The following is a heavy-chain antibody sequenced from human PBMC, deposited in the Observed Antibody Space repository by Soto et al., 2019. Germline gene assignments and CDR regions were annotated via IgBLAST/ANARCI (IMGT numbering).Heavy chain of an antibody. CDR3: ARDRWLYYDSTSQGMDV. D-gene: IGHD3-22*01. J-gene: IGHJ6*02. CDR2: ISYDGGNK. CDR1: GFTFGNYA. Sequence: GGSLRLSCAASGFTFGNYAIHWVRQAPGTGLEWVAVISYDGGNKNHADSVKGRLTISRDNSKNTLFLQMNNLRAEDTAVYNCARDRWLYYDSTSQGMDVWPQGST. V-gene: IGHV3-30*04.